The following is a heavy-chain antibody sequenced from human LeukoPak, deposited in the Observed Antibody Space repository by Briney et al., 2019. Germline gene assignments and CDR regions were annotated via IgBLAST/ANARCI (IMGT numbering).Heavy chain of an antibody. V-gene: IGHV1-46*01. D-gene: IGHD3-3*01. CDR1: GYTLTELS. CDR2: INPSGGST. CDR3: ARGLVTIFGVVTYSFDY. Sequence: ASVKVSCKVSGYTLTELSMHWVRQAPGQGLEWMGIINPSGGSTSYAQKFQGRVTMTRDTSTSTVYMELSSLRSEDTAVYYCARGLVTIFGVVTYSFDYWGQGTLVTVSS. J-gene: IGHJ4*02.